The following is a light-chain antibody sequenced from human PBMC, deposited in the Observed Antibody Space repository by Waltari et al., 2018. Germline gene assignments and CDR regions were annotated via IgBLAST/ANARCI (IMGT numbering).Light chain of an antibody. J-gene: IGKJ4*01. V-gene: IGKV1-9*01. CDR1: EAISSF. CDR2: GAS. CDR3: QQSDAFPVT. Sequence: DIHLTQSPSFLSASVGDRVTITCRASEAISSFFAWYQRKPGKAPNLLIYGASTLLSGVPSRFSGSGSDTEFTLTISNLQPEDFATYYCQQSDAFPVTFGGGTQVAI.